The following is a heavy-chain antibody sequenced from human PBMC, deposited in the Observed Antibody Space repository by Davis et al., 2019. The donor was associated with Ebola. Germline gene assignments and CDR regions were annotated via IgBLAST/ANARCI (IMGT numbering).Heavy chain of an antibody. CDR1: GYTFTSYG. CDR2: ISAYNGNT. Sequence: ASVKVSCKASGYTFTSYGISWVRQAPGQGLEWMGWISAYNGNTNYAQKLQGRVTMTTDTSTSTAYMELRSLRSDDTAVYYCARVLRAAAANLNWFDPWGQGTLVTVSS. CDR3: ARVLRAAAANLNWFDP. V-gene: IGHV1-18*01. J-gene: IGHJ5*02. D-gene: IGHD6-13*01.